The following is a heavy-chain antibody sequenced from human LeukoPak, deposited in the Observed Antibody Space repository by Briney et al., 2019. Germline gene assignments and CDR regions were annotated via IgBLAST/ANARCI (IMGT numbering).Heavy chain of an antibody. CDR1: GYTFTSYA. V-gene: IGHV1-3*01. J-gene: IGHJ4*02. Sequence: ASVKVSCKASGYTFTSYAMYWVRQAPGQRLEWMGWTNAGNGNTKYSQKFQGRVTITRDTSASTAYMELSSLRSEDTAVYYCAREIPAAGTSFDYWGQGTLVTVSS. D-gene: IGHD6-13*01. CDR2: TNAGNGNT. CDR3: AREIPAAGTSFDY.